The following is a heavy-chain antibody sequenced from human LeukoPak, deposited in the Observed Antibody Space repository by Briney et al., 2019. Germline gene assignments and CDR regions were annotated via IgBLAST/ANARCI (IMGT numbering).Heavy chain of an antibody. V-gene: IGHV1-69*01. J-gene: IGHJ6*03. CDR2: IIPVFGTA. Sequence: SVKVSCKASGGTFSSYAISWVRQAPGQGLERMGGIIPVFGTANYAQKFQGRVTITADESTSTAYMELSSLRSEDTAVYYCARDGRSWSGYFHQPYYYYYMDVWGKGTTVTVSS. D-gene: IGHD3-3*01. CDR3: ARDGRSWSGYFHQPYYYYYMDV. CDR1: GGTFSSYA.